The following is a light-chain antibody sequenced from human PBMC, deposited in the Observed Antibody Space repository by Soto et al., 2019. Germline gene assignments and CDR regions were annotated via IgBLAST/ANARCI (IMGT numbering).Light chain of an antibody. V-gene: IGLV2-14*03. J-gene: IGLJ1*01. Sequence: QSALTQPASVSGAPGQSITISCTGTSNDVGGYKYVSWYQQRPGTAPKLIMFEVNNRPSGVSDRFSGSRSANTASLTISGLQAQDEADYYCSSYSSNNILSYVFGTRTKVTVL. CDR2: EVN. CDR1: SNDVGGYKY. CDR3: SSYSSNNILSYV.